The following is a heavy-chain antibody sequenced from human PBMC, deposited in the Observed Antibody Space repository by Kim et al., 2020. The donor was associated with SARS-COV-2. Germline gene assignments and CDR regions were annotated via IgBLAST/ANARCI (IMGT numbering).Heavy chain of an antibody. CDR3: AREGYYLYYFDY. J-gene: IGHJ4*02. V-gene: IGHV3-30*04. CDR1: GFTFSSYA. Sequence: GGSLRLSCAASGFTFSSYAMHWVRQAPGKGLEWVAVISYDGSNKYYADSVKGRFTISRDNSKNTLYLQMNSLRAEDTAVYYCAREGYYLYYFDYWGQGTLVTVSS. CDR2: ISYDGSNK. D-gene: IGHD3-22*01.